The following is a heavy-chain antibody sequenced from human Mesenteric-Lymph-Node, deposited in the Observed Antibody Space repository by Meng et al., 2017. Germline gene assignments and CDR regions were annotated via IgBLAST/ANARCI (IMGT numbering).Heavy chain of an antibody. CDR3: ARDQGYCSNGACYTLLDY. D-gene: IGHD2-8*01. Sequence: GESLKISCVVSAISVNNKYMGWARQAPGKGLEWVADIKRDGSEKYYGDSVKGRFTISRDNAKNSLYLQMNSLRAEDTAVYYCARDQGYCSNGACYTLLDYWGQGTLVTVSS. V-gene: IGHV3-7*01. CDR1: AISVNNKY. J-gene: IGHJ4*02. CDR2: IKRDGSEK.